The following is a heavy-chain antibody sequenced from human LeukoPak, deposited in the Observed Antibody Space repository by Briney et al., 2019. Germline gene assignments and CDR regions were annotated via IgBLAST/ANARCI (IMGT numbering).Heavy chain of an antibody. CDR1: GGTFSSYA. CDR3: ATRGSGSPTSYYGMDV. Sequence: ASVKVSCKASGGTFSSYAITWVRQAPGQGLEWMGRIIPINAITNYAQKFRGRVTIIADKSTYTAYLELSSLGSEDTAVYYCATRGSGSPTSYYGMDVRGQGTTVTVSS. J-gene: IGHJ6*02. CDR2: IIPINAIT. V-gene: IGHV1-69*04. D-gene: IGHD3-22*01.